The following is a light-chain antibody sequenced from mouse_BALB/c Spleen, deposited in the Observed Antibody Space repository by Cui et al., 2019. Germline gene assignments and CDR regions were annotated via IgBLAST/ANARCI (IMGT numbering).Light chain of an antibody. Sequence: QIVLTQSPAIMSASPGERVTMTCSASSSVSSSYLYWYQQKSGSSPKLWIYSISNLASGTSYSLTINSMEAEDAATYYCQQWSSNPRAFGSGTKLEIK. CDR2: SIS. V-gene: IGKV4-79*01. CDR1: SSVSSSY. CDR3: QQWSSNPRA. J-gene: IGKJ4*01.